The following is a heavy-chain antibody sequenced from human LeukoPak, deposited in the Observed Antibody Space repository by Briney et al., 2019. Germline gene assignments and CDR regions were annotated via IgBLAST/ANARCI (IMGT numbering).Heavy chain of an antibody. D-gene: IGHD4-17*01. CDR2: LSGSGIIT. V-gene: IGHV3-23*01. Sequence: GGSLRLSCAASGFTFSSYAMTWVRQAPGRGLQWVSALSGSGIITYYADSVKGRFTISRDNSKNTLYLQMNSLRTDDTAVYYCAKRRSTVTSAWDAFDIWGQGTMVTVSS. J-gene: IGHJ3*02. CDR1: GFTFSSYA. CDR3: AKRRSTVTSAWDAFDI.